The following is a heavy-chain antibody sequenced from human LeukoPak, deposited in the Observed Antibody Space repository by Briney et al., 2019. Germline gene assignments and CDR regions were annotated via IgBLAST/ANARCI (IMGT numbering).Heavy chain of an antibody. V-gene: IGHV3-21*01. Sequence: GGSLRLSCAASGFTFSSYSMNWVRQAPGKGLEWVSSISSSSSYTYYADSVKGRFTISRDNAKNSLYLQMNSLRAEDTAVYYCARDRSTGTTLRNYYFDYWGQGTLVTVSS. CDR3: ARDRSTGTTLRNYYFDY. D-gene: IGHD1-7*01. CDR2: ISSSSSYT. J-gene: IGHJ4*02. CDR1: GFTFSSYS.